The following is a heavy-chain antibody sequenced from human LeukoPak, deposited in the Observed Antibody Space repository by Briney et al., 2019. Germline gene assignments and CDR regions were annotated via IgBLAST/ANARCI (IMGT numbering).Heavy chain of an antibody. J-gene: IGHJ4*02. D-gene: IGHD3-10*01. Sequence: SETLSLTCAVSGYSISSGYYWGWIRQPPGKGLERIGSIYHSGSTYYNPSLKSRVTISVDTSKNQFSLKLSSVTAADTAVYYCARRSYLYYFDYWGQGTLVTVSS. CDR2: IYHSGST. CDR1: GYSISSGYY. V-gene: IGHV4-38-2*01. CDR3: ARRSYLYYFDY.